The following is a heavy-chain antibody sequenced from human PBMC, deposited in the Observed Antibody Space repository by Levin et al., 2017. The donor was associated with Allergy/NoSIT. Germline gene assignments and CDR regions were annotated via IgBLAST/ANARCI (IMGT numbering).Heavy chain of an antibody. CDR3: ASSKAAAGND. J-gene: IGHJ4*02. Sequence: QRGESLKISCAASGFTFSSYWMSWVRQAPGKGLEWVANIKEDGSDKYYVDSVKGRFTISRDNAKNSLYLQMNSLRAEDTAVYYCASSKAAAGNDWGQGTLVTVSS. D-gene: IGHD6-13*01. V-gene: IGHV3-7*01. CDR1: GFTFSSYW. CDR2: IKEDGSDK.